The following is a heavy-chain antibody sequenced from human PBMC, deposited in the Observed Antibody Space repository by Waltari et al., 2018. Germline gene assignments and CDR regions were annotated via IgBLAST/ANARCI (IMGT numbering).Heavy chain of an antibody. Sequence: QVQLQQWGAGLLKPSETLSLTCAVYGGSFSGYYWSWIRQPPGKGLEWIGEINHSGSTNYNPSLKSRVTISVDTSKNQFSLKLSSVTAADTAVYYCAGEAVGATIRYWGQGTLVTVSS. CDR2: INHSGST. CDR3: AGEAVGATIRY. J-gene: IGHJ4*02. D-gene: IGHD1-26*01. V-gene: IGHV4-34*01. CDR1: GGSFSGYY.